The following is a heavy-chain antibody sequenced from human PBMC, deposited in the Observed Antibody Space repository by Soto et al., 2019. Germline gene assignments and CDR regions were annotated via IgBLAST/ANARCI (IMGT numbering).Heavy chain of an antibody. CDR3: ARDNLSALSNRTGFHX. Sequence: ASVKVSCKASGYTFTGYYMHWVRQAPGQGLEWMGWINPNSGGTNYAQKFQGSVTMTRDTSISTAYMELSRLRSDDTAVYYCARDNLSALSNRTGFHXWGQGTLVTVSX. CDR1: GYTFTGYY. CDR2: INPNSGGT. J-gene: IGHJ5*02. V-gene: IGHV1-2*02. D-gene: IGHD4-4*01.